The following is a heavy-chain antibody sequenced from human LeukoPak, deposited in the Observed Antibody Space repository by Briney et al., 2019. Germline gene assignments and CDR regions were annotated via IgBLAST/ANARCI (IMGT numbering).Heavy chain of an antibody. Sequence: ETLSLTCAVYGGSFSGYYWRWIRQPPGKGLEWIGEINHSGSTNYNPSLKSRVTISVDTSKNQFSLKLSSVTAADTAVYYCARRDYVWGSYRSIDYWGQGTLVTVSS. V-gene: IGHV4-34*01. CDR1: GGSFSGYY. D-gene: IGHD3-16*02. CDR3: ARRDYVWGSYRSIDY. CDR2: INHSGST. J-gene: IGHJ4*02.